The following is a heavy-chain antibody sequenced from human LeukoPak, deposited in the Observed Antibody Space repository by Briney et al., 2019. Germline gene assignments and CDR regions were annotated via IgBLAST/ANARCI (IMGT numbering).Heavy chain of an antibody. V-gene: IGHV3-23*01. CDR1: GFTFSSYA. Sequence: GGSLRLSCAASGFTFSSYAMSWVRQSLGKGLEWVSAISGGGGSTYYADSVKGRFTISRDNSKNTLYLQMNSLRAEDTAVYYCARMTGGLAFDIWGQGTMVTVSS. D-gene: IGHD1-26*01. J-gene: IGHJ3*02. CDR3: ARMTGGLAFDI. CDR2: ISGGGGST.